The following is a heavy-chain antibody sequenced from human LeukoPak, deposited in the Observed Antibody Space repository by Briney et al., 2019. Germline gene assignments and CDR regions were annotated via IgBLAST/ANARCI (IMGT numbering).Heavy chain of an antibody. CDR2: FDPEYGET. V-gene: IGHV1-24*01. CDR3: ARYRQLVLRWIWFDP. Sequence: ASVKVSCKVSGYTLTELSMHWVRQAPGKGLEWMGGFDPEYGETIYAQKFQGRVTMTEDTSTDTAYMELSSLRSDDTAVYYCARYRQLVLRWIWFDPWGQGTLVTVSS. D-gene: IGHD3-3*01. CDR1: GYTLTELS. J-gene: IGHJ5*02.